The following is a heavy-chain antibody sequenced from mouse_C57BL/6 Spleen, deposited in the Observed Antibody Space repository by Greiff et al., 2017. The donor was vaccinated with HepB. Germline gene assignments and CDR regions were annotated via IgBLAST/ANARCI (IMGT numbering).Heavy chain of an antibody. D-gene: IGHD2-1*01. CDR2: IDPSDSYT. J-gene: IGHJ4*01. Sequence: QVQLQQPGAELVMPGASVKLSCKASGYTFTSYWMHWVKQRPGQGLEWIGEIDPSDSYTNYNQKFKGTSTLTVDKYSSTAYMQLSSLTSEDSAVYYCARKAIYYGNSAMDYWGQGTSVTVSS. V-gene: IGHV1-69*01. CDR3: ARKAIYYGNSAMDY. CDR1: GYTFTSYW.